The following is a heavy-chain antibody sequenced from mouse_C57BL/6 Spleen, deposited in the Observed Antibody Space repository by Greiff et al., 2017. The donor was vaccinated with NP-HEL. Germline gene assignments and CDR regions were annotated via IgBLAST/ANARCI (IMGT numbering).Heavy chain of an antibody. D-gene: IGHD3-2*02. V-gene: IGHV1-4*01. J-gene: IGHJ3*01. CDR2: INPSSGYT. Sequence: VQRVESGAELARPGASVKMSCKASGYTFTSYTMHWVKQRPGQGLEWIGYINPSSGYTKYNQKFKDKATLTADKSSSTAYMQLSSLTSEDSAVYYCAREVTAQARGFAYWGQGTLVTVSA. CDR3: AREVTAQARGFAY. CDR1: GYTFTSYT.